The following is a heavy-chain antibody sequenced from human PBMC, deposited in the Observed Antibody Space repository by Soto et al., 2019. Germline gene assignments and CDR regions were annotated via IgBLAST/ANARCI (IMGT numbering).Heavy chain of an antibody. CDR2: ISGSGGST. CDR1: EFPFRSYA. V-gene: IGHV3-23*01. D-gene: IGHD4-17*01. J-gene: IGHJ4*02. Sequence: PGGSMRLSCAASEFPFRSYAMSWVRQAPGKGLEWVSAISGSGGSTYYADSVKGRFTISRDNSKNTLYLQMNSLRAEDTAVYYCAKDTGPKDYWGQGTLVTVSS. CDR3: AKDTGPKDY.